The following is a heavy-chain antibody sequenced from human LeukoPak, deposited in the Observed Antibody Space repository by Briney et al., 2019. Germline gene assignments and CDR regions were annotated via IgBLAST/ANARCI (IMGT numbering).Heavy chain of an antibody. Sequence: GGSLRLSCAASGFTFDDYAMHWVRQAPGKGLEWVSGISWNSGSIGYADSVKGRFTISRDNAKNSLYLQMNSLRAEDTALYYCAKDGISLLSYFDYWGQGTLVTVSS. D-gene: IGHD2/OR15-2a*01. V-gene: IGHV3-9*01. CDR1: GFTFDDYA. J-gene: IGHJ4*02. CDR3: AKDGISLLSYFDY. CDR2: ISWNSGSI.